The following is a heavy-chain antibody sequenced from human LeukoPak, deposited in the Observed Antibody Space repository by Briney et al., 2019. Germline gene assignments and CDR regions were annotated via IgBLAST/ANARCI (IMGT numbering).Heavy chain of an antibody. CDR1: GGTSSSYA. V-gene: IGHV1-69*05. CDR3: ARNYYDSSGYQYYYYYYMDV. D-gene: IGHD3-22*01. CDR2: IIPIFGTA. Sequence: SVKVSCKASGGTSSSYAISWVRQAPGQGLEWMGGIIPIFGTANYAQKFQGRVTITTDESTSTAYMELSSLRSEDTAVYYCARNYYDSSGYQYYYYYYMDVWGKGTTVTVSS. J-gene: IGHJ6*03.